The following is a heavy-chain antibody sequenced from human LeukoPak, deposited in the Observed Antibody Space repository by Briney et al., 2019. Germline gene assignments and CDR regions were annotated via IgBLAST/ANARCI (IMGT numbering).Heavy chain of an antibody. Sequence: GGSLRLSCAASGFSFSIYGMSWVRQTPGKGLEWASGISGSGGNTYYADSVKGRFTISRDNSKNTLYLQMHSLRAEDTAVYYSARHSGIAVAGAFDYWGQGTLVTVSS. D-gene: IGHD6-19*01. CDR2: ISGSGGNT. J-gene: IGHJ4*02. V-gene: IGHV3-23*01. CDR3: ARHSGIAVAGAFDY. CDR1: GFSFSIYG.